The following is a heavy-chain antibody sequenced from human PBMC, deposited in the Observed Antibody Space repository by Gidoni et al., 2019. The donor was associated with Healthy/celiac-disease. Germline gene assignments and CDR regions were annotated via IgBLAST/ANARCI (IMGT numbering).Heavy chain of an antibody. Sequence: HVQLQESCPGLVKPSATLSLTCAVSGGSISSSNWWSWVRQPPGKGLEWIGEIYHSGSTNYNPYLKSRVTISVEKAKNQFSLKLSSVTAADTAVYYCARVVSSDWGQGTMVTVSS. CDR1: GGSISSSNW. CDR2: IYHSGST. J-gene: IGHJ3*01. D-gene: IGHD3-22*01. CDR3: ARVVSSD. V-gene: IGHV4-4*02.